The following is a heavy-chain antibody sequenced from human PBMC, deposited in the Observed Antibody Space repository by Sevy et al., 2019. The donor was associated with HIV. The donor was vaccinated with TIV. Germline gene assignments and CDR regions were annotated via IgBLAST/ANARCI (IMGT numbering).Heavy chain of an antibody. CDR2: IKSKSEGGTT. J-gene: IGHJ4*02. V-gene: IGHV3-15*01. CDR3: NNYRGYCIDGVCGEDFDS. CDR1: GFTFSNAW. D-gene: IGHD2-8*01. Sequence: GGSLRLSCGASGFTFSNAWMTWVRQAPGKGLEWVGRIKSKSEGGTTDYTVPVKGRFTSLNDDSNITLYLQMNSLKSDDTAVYYCNNYRGYCIDGVCGEDFDSWGQGTLVTVSS.